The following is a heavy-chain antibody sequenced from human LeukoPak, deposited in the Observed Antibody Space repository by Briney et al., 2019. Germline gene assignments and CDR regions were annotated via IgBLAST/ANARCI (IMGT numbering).Heavy chain of an antibody. Sequence: ASVKVSCKASGYTFTSYGISWVRQAPGQGLEWMGWISAYNGNTNYALKLQGRVTMTTDTSTSTAYTELRSLRSDDTAVYYCAREMGAPNWGNYHYYGMDVWGQGTTVTVSS. J-gene: IGHJ6*02. D-gene: IGHD7-27*01. CDR1: GYTFTSYG. V-gene: IGHV1-18*01. CDR3: AREMGAPNWGNYHYYGMDV. CDR2: ISAYNGNT.